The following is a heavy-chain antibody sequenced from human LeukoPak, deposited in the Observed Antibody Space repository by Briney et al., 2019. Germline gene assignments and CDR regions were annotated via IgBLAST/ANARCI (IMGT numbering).Heavy chain of an antibody. D-gene: IGHD4-23*01. CDR2: IYYSGGST. Sequence: GSLRLSCAASGFSFSTHAMSWVRQAPGKGLEWVSTIYYSGGSTYSADSVKGRFTISRDNAKNMLYLQMNSLRAEDTAIYYCAKDQGQAVVPRRFDYWGQGTLVTVSS. CDR1: GFSFSTHA. CDR3: AKDQGQAVVPRRFDY. J-gene: IGHJ4*02. V-gene: IGHV3-23*01.